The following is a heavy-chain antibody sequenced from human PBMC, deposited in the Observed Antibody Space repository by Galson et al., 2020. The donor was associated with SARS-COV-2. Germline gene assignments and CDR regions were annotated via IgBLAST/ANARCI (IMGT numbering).Heavy chain of an antibody. CDR2: TYYRSKWYN. J-gene: IGHJ4*02. Sequence: SQTLSLTCAISGDSVSSNSAAWNWIRQSPSRGLEWLGRTYYRSKWYNHYTVSVKGRIAINPDTSKNQFSLQLNSVTPEDTAVYYCARGDGAVAGEYYFDYRGQGTLVTVSS. D-gene: IGHD6-19*01. CDR3: ARGDGAVAGEYYFDY. V-gene: IGHV6-1*01. CDR1: GDSVSSNSAA.